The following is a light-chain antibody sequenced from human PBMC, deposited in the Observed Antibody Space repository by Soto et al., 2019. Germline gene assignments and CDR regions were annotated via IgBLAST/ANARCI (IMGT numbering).Light chain of an antibody. V-gene: IGKV3-20*01. CDR1: QIIRTN. CDR2: DAS. CDR3: QQYGSSLT. J-gene: IGKJ5*01. Sequence: ETVMTQSPATLSVSPGGRVTLSFRASQIIRTNLAWYQQKPGQAPRLLIYDASNRATGIPARFSGSGSGTDFTLTISRLEPEDFAVYYCQQYGSSLTFGQGTRLEI.